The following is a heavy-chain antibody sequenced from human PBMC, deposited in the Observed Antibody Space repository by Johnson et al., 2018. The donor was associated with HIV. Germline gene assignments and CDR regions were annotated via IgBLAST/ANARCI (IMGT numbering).Heavy chain of an antibody. CDR3: AKEGAAVIHFDI. J-gene: IGHJ3*02. CDR1: SSNY. D-gene: IGHD6-13*01. Sequence: VQLVESGGGLVQPGGSLRLSCVGSSNYKSWVRQAPGKGLEWVSVIYSGGSTYYADSVKGRFTISRDNSKTTLDLQMNSLRPEDTAVYYCAKEGAAVIHFDIWGQGTMVTVSS. CDR2: IYSGGST. V-gene: IGHV3-66*02.